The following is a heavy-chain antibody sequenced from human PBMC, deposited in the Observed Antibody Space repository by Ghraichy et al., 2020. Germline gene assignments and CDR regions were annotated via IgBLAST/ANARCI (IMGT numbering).Heavy chain of an antibody. CDR1: GGSIRSTNDY. CDR2: VHYSKTT. Sequence: ESLNISCTVSGGSIRSTNDYWAWIRQPPGKGLEWIGSVHYSKTTYYNPSLRSRVTISADTSKNHFSLKVTSMTAADTAVYYCARHSVSRFLNWFDPWGQGTLVIVSS. D-gene: IGHD3-3*01. V-gene: IGHV4-39*02. CDR3: ARHSVSRFLNWFDP. J-gene: IGHJ5*02.